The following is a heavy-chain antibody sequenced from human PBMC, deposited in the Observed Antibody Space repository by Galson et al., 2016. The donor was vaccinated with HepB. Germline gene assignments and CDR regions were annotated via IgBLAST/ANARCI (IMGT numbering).Heavy chain of an antibody. V-gene: IGHV5-51*01. CDR2: IYPGDSHT. J-gene: IGHJ4*02. CDR1: GYGFSTYW. D-gene: IGHD2/OR15-2a*01. Sequence: QSGAEVKKPGESLKISCKGSGYGFSTYWIGWVRQMPGKGLEWMGFIYPGDSHTLYSPPFRGQVTISADVSVGAAYLQWNSLKASDTAIYYCARHVNSPRCAHFDYWGQGILVTVSS. CDR3: ARHVNSPRCAHFDY.